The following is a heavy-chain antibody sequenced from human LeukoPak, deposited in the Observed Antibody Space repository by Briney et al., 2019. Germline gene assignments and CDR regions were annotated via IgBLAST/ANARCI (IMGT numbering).Heavy chain of an antibody. D-gene: IGHD5-18*01. J-gene: IGHJ5*02. CDR2: INHSGST. Sequence: KPSETLSLTCAVYGGSFSGYYWSWIRQPPGKGLEWIGEINHSGSTNYNPSLKSRVTISVDTSKNQFSLKLSSVTAADTAVYYCARSHTAMVSWGQGTLVTVSS. V-gene: IGHV4-34*01. CDR1: GGSFSGYY. CDR3: ARSHTAMVS.